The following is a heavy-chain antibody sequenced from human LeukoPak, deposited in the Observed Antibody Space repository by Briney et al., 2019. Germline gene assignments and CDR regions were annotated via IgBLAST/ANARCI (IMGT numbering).Heavy chain of an antibody. D-gene: IGHD3-10*01. CDR3: ARGLYYGSGSYYFDY. CDR1: GGSISSYY. CDR2: IYYSGST. Sequence: SETLSLTWTVSGGSISSYYWSWIRQPPARGLEWIGYIYYSGSTNYNPSLKSRVTISVDTSKNQFSLKLSSVTAADTAVYYCARGLYYGSGSYYFDYWGQGTLVTVSS. V-gene: IGHV4-59*01. J-gene: IGHJ4*02.